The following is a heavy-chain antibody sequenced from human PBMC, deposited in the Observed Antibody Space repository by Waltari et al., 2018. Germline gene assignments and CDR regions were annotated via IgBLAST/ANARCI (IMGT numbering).Heavy chain of an antibody. CDR2: ITESGDT. Sequence: EVQLVESGGGLVQPGGSLRLSCAASGFTFKNFAMSWGRQAPGKGLEWVSTITESGDTFYADSVKGRFATSRDNYKNTLSLQMNSLRAEDTAVYNCAKRWAIYYFEYWGQGNLVTVSS. V-gene: IGHV3-23*04. J-gene: IGHJ4*02. CDR3: AKRWAIYYFEY. CDR1: GFTFKNFA. D-gene: IGHD3-9*01.